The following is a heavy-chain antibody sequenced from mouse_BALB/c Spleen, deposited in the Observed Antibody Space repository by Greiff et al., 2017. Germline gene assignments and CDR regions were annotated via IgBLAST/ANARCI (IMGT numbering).Heavy chain of an antibody. V-gene: IGHV5-6-5*01. CDR3: ARWLLRNWYFDV. CDR2: ISSGGST. D-gene: IGHD2-3*01. Sequence: EVMLVESGGGLVKPGGSLKLSCAASGFTFSSYAMSWVRQTPEKRLEWVASISSGGSTYYPDSVKGRFTISRDNARNILYLQMSSLRSEDTAMYYCARWLLRNWYFDVWGAGTTVTVSS. J-gene: IGHJ1*01. CDR1: GFTFSSYA.